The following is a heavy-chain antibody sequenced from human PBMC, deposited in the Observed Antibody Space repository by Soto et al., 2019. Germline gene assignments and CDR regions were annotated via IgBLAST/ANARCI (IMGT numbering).Heavy chain of an antibody. CDR3: VRDSPIGSTYSGYDGIDY. V-gene: IGHV1-69*08. D-gene: IGHD5-12*01. CDR2: IIPLLEIA. J-gene: IGHJ4*02. CDR1: GGTFSNDI. Sequence: QVQVVQSGAEVKKPGSSVKVSCKASGGTFSNDIITWVRQAPGQGLEWMGRIIPLLEIANYAQKFQGRVTITADKSTSTDYMELNSLRSEDTAVYYCVRDSPIGSTYSGYDGIDYWGQGTLVTVSS.